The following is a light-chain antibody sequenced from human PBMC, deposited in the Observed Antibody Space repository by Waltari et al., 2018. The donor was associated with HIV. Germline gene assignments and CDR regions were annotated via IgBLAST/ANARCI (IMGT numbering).Light chain of an antibody. J-gene: IGKJ4*01. Sequence: EIVLTQSPATLSLSSGERATLSCRASESVSSTYLAWYQQKPGQAPRLLIYGASSRATGISERFSGSGSGTDFTLTISRLEPEDSALYYCQHYETFGGGARWRSN. CDR2: GAS. CDR1: ESVSSTY. CDR3: QHYET. V-gene: IGKV3-20*01.